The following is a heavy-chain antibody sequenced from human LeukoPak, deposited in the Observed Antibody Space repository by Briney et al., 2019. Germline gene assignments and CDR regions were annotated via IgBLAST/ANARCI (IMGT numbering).Heavy chain of an antibody. D-gene: IGHD1-26*01. CDR2: IIPIFGTA. CDR1: GGTFSSYA. CDR3: ARDLGGATLIYFDY. J-gene: IGHJ4*02. V-gene: IGHV1-69*06. Sequence: VASVKVSCKASGGTFSSYAISWVRQAPGQGLEWMGGIIPIFGTANYAQKFQGRVTITADKSTSTAYMELSSLRSEDTAVYYCARDLGGATLIYFDYWGQGTLVTVSS.